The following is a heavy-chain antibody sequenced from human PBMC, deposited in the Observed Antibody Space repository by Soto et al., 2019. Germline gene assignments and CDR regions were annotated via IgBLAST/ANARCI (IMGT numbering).Heavy chain of an antibody. CDR2: ISSSSDST. CDR1: GFRFSEHS. Sequence: LVESGGGLVYPGGSLTLSCVGSGFRFSEHSMNWVRQAPGKGLQWVSYISSSSDSTYYADSVKGRLTVSRDNAKNALFLQMNRLRDDDTATYYFARLPKGSLVTAWGQGVRVTVSS. V-gene: IGHV3-48*02. D-gene: IGHD2-21*02. J-gene: IGHJ4*02. CDR3: ARLPKGSLVTA.